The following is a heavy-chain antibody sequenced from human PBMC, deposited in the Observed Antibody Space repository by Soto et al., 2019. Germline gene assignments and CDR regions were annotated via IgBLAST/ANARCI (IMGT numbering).Heavy chain of an antibody. CDR1: GYSFTSYW. CDR3: ARRDVGGYSYGLNNYYYYGMDV. J-gene: IGHJ6*02. Sequence: PGESLKISCKGSGYSFTSYWISWVRQMPGKGLEWMGRIDPSDSYTNYSPSFQGHVTISADKSISTAYLQWSSLKASDTAMYYCARRDVGGYSYGLNNYYYYGMDVWGQGTTVTVSS. CDR2: IDPSDSYT. V-gene: IGHV5-10-1*01. D-gene: IGHD5-18*01.